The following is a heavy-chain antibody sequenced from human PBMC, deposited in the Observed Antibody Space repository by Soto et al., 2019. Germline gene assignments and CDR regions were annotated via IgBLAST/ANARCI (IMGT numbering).Heavy chain of an antibody. CDR2: ISGSGGST. Sequence: EVQLLESGGGLVQPGGSLRLSCAASGFTFSSYAMSWVRQAPGKGLEWVSAISGSGGSTYYADSVKGRFTISRDKSKNTLYLQMNSLRAEDTAVYYCAKETPGEYSGYESIDYWGQGTLVTVSS. V-gene: IGHV3-23*01. J-gene: IGHJ4*02. CDR1: GFTFSSYA. D-gene: IGHD5-12*01. CDR3: AKETPGEYSGYESIDY.